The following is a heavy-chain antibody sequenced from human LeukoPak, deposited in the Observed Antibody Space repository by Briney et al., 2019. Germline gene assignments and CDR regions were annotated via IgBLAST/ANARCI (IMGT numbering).Heavy chain of an antibody. CDR3: ASGADAFETSGDYFDY. D-gene: IGHD7-27*01. CDR2: IYSSGST. CDR1: GASIDTFH. V-gene: IGHV4-4*07. J-gene: IGHJ4*02. Sequence: LETLSLTCTVSGASIDTFHWTWIRQPAGPGLEWISRIYSSGSTNYNPSLKGRVTMSVETSTNQVSLKVTSVTAADTAVYYCASGADAFETSGDYFDYWGQGTLVTVSS.